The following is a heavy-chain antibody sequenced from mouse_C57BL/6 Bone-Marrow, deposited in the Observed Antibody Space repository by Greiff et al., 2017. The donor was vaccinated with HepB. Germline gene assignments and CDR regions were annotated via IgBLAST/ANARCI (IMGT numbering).Heavy chain of an antibody. CDR2: IHPNSGST. Sequence: VQLQQPGAELVKPGASVKLSCKASGYTFTSYWMHWVKQRPGQGLEWIGMIHPNSGSTNYNEKYKSKATLTVDKSSSTAYMQLSSLTSEDSAVYYCASYSNYKAWFAYWGQGTLVTVSA. V-gene: IGHV1-64*01. CDR3: ASYSNYKAWFAY. J-gene: IGHJ3*01. CDR1: GYTFTSYW. D-gene: IGHD2-5*01.